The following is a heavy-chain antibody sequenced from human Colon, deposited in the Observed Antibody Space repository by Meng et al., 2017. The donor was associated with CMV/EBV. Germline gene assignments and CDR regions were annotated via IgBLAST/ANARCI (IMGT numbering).Heavy chain of an antibody. D-gene: IGHD1-26*01. V-gene: IGHV3-48*04. J-gene: IGHJ4*02. CDR3: ARDSKSGSYYPYFDC. Sequence: GGSLRLSCAASGFTFRSYSMNWVRQAPGKGLEWVSYISSSSSTIYYADSVKGRFTISRDNAENSLYLQMNSLRAEDTAVYYCARDSKSGSYYPYFDCWGQGALVTVSS. CDR2: ISSSSSTI. CDR1: GFTFRSYS.